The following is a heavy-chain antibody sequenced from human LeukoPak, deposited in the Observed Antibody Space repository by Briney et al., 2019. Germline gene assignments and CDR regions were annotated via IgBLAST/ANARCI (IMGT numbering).Heavy chain of an antibody. CDR2: ISAYNGNT. CDR3: ARDSPTSGSSLLWFGELLYALDY. D-gene: IGHD3-10*01. CDR1: GYTFTSYG. Sequence: ASVKVSCKASGYTFTSYGISWVRQAPGQGLEWMGWISAYNGNTNYAQKLQGRVTMPTDTSTSTAYMELRSLRSDDTAVYYCARDSPTSGSSLLWFGELLYALDYWGQGTLVTVSS. J-gene: IGHJ4*02. V-gene: IGHV1-18*01.